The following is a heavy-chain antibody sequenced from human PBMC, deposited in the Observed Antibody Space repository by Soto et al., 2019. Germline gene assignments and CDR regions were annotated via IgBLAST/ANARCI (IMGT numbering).Heavy chain of an antibody. J-gene: IGHJ4*02. CDR3: ATSYGSGYRAFDY. CDR1: GDTFAFYS. CDR2: INPILSMS. Sequence: QVQLVQSGAEVKRPGSSVKVSCKASGDTFAFYSINWVRQAPGLGLEWMGRINPILSMSNYAQRFQGRVTMTAAKSTSTAYMVLISLRSEDTAIYYCATSYGSGYRAFDYWGQGALVTVSS. V-gene: IGHV1-69*02. D-gene: IGHD3-10*01.